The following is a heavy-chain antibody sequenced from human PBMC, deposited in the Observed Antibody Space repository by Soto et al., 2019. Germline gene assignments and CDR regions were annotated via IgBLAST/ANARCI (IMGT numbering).Heavy chain of an antibody. CDR2: ISYDGSNK. CDR3: AKDSGCSSTSCYRSHYYYYGMDV. J-gene: IGHJ6*02. V-gene: IGHV3-30*18. CDR1: GFTFSSYG. Sequence: VGSLRLSCAASGFTFSSYGMHWVRQAPGKGLEWVAVISYDGSNKYYADSVKGRFTISRDNSKNTLYLQMNSLRAEDTAVYYCAKDSGCSSTSCYRSHYYYYGMDVWGQGTTVTVSS. D-gene: IGHD2-2*02.